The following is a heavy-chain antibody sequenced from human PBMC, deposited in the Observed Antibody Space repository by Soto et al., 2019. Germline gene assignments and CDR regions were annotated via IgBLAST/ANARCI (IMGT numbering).Heavy chain of an antibody. CDR1: GFTFSSYA. CDR3: AKKDSSGYYNYYFDY. CDR2: ISGSGGST. D-gene: IGHD3-22*01. V-gene: IGHV3-23*01. Sequence: LRLSCAASGFTFSSYAMSWVRQAPGKGPEWVSAISGSGGSTYYADSVKGRFTISRDNSKNTLYLQMNSLRAEDTAVYYCAKKDSSGYYNYYFDYWGQGTLVTVSS. J-gene: IGHJ4*02.